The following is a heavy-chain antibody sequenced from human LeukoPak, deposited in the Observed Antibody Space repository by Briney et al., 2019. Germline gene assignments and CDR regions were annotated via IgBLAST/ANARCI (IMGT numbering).Heavy chain of an antibody. D-gene: IGHD2-15*01. CDR3: ARGPVAGRLYYFDY. V-gene: IGHV4-34*01. J-gene: IGHJ4*02. Sequence: SETLSLTCAVYGGSFSGYYWSWIRQPPGKGLEWIGEINRSGSTNYNPSLKSRVTISVDTSKNQFSLKLSSVTAADTAVYYCARGPVAGRLYYFDYWGQGTLVTVSS. CDR1: GGSFSGYY. CDR2: INRSGST.